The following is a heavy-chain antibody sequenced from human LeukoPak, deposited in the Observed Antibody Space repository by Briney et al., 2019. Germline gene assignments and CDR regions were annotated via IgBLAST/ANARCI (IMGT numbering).Heavy chain of an antibody. V-gene: IGHV3-30-3*01. Sequence: GSLRLSCAASGFTFSSYAMHWVRQAPGKGLEWVAVISYDGSNKYYADSVKGRFTISRDNSKNTLYLQMNSLRAEDTAVYYCARGVTRGLRVPNWSDPWGQGTLVTVSS. D-gene: IGHD5-12*01. CDR1: GFTFSSYA. CDR2: ISYDGSNK. J-gene: IGHJ5*02. CDR3: ARGVTRGLRVPNWSDP.